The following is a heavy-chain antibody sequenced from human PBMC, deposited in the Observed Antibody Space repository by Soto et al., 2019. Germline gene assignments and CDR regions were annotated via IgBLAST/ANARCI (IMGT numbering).Heavy chain of an antibody. Sequence: SGPTLVNPTQTLTLTCTFSGFSLSTSGVAVGWIRQPPGEALDWLALIYWNDDKRYSPSLMSRLTIAKDTSKNQVVLTMTNMDPVDTATYYCAHPPPRHYYDSSGYYSVFFDWFDPGGQGTLVTVSS. J-gene: IGHJ5*02. CDR3: AHPPPRHYYDSSGYYSVFFDWFDP. D-gene: IGHD3-22*01. CDR2: IYWNDDK. CDR1: GFSLSTSGVA. V-gene: IGHV2-5*01.